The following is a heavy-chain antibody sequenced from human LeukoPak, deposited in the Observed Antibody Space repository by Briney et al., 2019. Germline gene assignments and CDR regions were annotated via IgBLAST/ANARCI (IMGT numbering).Heavy chain of an antibody. Sequence: SGPTLVKPTQTLTLTCTFSGFSLSTSGVGVGWIRQPPGKALEWLALIYWDDDKRYSPSLKSRLTITKDTSKNQVVLTMTNMDPVDTATYCCAHCQWIQLWLDFDYWGQGTLVTVSS. D-gene: IGHD5-18*01. CDR2: IYWDDDK. CDR3: AHCQWIQLWLDFDY. V-gene: IGHV2-5*02. CDR1: GFSLSTSGVG. J-gene: IGHJ4*02.